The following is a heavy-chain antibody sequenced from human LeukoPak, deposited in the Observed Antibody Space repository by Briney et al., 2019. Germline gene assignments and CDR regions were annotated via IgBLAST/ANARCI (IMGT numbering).Heavy chain of an antibody. D-gene: IGHD2-2*02. CDR1: GFTFSSYA. CDR3: ARATIVPAAINWFDP. J-gene: IGHJ5*02. Sequence: LRLSCAASGFTFSSYAMNWVRQAPGKGLEWIGYIYHSETTYYNPSLKSRVTMSVDTSKNQFSLKLSSVTAADTAVYYCARATIVPAAINWFDPWGQGTLVTVSP. V-gene: IGHV4-30-2*05. CDR2: IYHSETT.